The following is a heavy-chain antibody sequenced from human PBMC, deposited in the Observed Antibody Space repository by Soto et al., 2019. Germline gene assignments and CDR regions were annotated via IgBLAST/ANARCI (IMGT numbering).Heavy chain of an antibody. V-gene: IGHV4-4*02. CDR2: IYHSGTF. CDR1: GDSVSSSSC. J-gene: IGHJ6*02. Sequence: QVRLRESGPGLVEPSGTLSLTCAVSGDSVSSSSCWSWVRQAPGKGLEWIGEIYHSGTFNYTPSLASRVSVSVDKSRNQLSLNLKSVTAADTAVYYCVRSVPAATWQYSGMDVWGQGTTVTVSS. D-gene: IGHD2-2*01. CDR3: VRSVPAATWQYSGMDV.